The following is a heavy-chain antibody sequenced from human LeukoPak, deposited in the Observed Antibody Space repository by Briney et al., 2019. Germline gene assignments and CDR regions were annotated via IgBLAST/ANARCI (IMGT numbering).Heavy chain of an antibody. D-gene: IGHD2-15*01. Sequence: GGSLRLSCAASGFTFSSYAMSWVRQAPGKGLEWVSAISGSGGSTYYADSVKGRFTISRDNSKNTLYLQMNSLRAEDTAVYYCARDAGYCSGGSCLTFDYWGQGTLVTVSS. J-gene: IGHJ4*02. CDR1: GFTFSSYA. CDR3: ARDAGYCSGGSCLTFDY. V-gene: IGHV3-23*01. CDR2: ISGSGGST.